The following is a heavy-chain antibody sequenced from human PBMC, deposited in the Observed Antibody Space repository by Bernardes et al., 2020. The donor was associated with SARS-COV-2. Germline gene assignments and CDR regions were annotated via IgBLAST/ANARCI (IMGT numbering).Heavy chain of an antibody. CDR2: IWYDGSNK. CDR3: ARDSYYYDRSGYYWGKYDHYGMGG. D-gene: IGHD3-22*01. J-gene: IGHJ6*02. Sequence: GGSLRLSCAASGFTFSSYGMHWVRQAPGKGLEWVAFIWYDGSNKNYADSVKGRFAISRDNSKNTLYLQMNSLRAEDTAVYYCARDSYYYDRSGYYWGKYDHYGMGGWGQGTTVPVSS. V-gene: IGHV3-33*01. CDR1: GFTFSSYG.